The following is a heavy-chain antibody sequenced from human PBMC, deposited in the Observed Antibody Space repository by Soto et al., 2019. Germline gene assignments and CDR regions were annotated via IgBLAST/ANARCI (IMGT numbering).Heavy chain of an antibody. CDR2: IYYSGST. J-gene: IGHJ4*02. V-gene: IGHV4-31*03. Sequence: QVQLQESGPGLVKPSQTLSLTCTVSGGSISSGGYYWSWIRQHPGKGLEWIGYIYYSGSTYYNPSLKSRVTISVDTSKNQFSLKLSSVTVADTAVYYCAREVRVYYDSSGGHFDYWGQGTLVTVSS. CDR3: AREVRVYYDSSGGHFDY. D-gene: IGHD3-22*01. CDR1: GGSISSGGYY.